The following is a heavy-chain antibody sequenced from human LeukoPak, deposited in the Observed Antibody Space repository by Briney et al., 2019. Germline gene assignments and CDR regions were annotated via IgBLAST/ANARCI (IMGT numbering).Heavy chain of an antibody. Sequence: PSETLSLTCAFYGGSFSGYYWSWLRQPPGKGLEWIGEINHSGSTNYNPSLKSRVTISVDTSKNQFSLKLSSVTAADTAVYYCARGRGITMVRDLDYWGQGTLVTVSS. D-gene: IGHD3-10*01. CDR1: GGSFSGYY. CDR3: ARGRGITMVRDLDY. J-gene: IGHJ4*02. CDR2: INHSGST. V-gene: IGHV4-34*01.